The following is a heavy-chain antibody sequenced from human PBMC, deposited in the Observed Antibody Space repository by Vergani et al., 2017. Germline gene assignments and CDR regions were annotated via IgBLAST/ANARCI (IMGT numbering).Heavy chain of an antibody. V-gene: IGHV3-72*01. CDR1: GFIFSDHY. CDR2: IRNKANDYTT. D-gene: IGHD1-1*01. CDR3: VRVKGSNWNDHLYDI. J-gene: IGHJ3*02. Sequence: EVQMVESGGGLVQPGGSLRLSFAASGFIFSDHYMDWVRQAPGKGLEWVGRIRNKANDYTTQYAASVKGRFTISRDDSKSYLYLQMNSLQTEDTALYYCVRVKGSNWNDHLYDIWGQGTLVTVSS.